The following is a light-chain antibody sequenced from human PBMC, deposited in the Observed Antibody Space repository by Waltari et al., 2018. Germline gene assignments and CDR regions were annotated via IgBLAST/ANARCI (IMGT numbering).Light chain of an antibody. CDR2: AVP. CDR1: HSDIGTYDY. V-gene: IGLV2-14*03. Sequence: QSALTQPASVSGSPGQSITISCTGTHSDIGTYDYGPWYQHHPGKAPKLMVDAVPKRPSGVSNRCAGSKSGNTASLTMSGRQAEDEADYYCSSYTNIITLIFGGGTKLTVL. CDR3: SSYTNIITLI. J-gene: IGLJ2*01.